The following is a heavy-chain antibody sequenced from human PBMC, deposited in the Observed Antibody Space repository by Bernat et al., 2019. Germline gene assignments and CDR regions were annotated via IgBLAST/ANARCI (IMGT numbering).Heavy chain of an antibody. J-gene: IGHJ4*02. CDR1: GFTFSSYG. Sequence: QVQLVESGGGVVQPGRSLRLSCAASGFTFSSYGMHWVRQAPGKGLEWVAVIWYDGSNKYYADYVKGRFTISRDNSKNTLYLQMNSLGAEDTAVYYCARVRYSNHPFDYWGQGTLVTVSS. D-gene: IGHD6-13*01. V-gene: IGHV3-33*01. CDR2: IWYDGSNK. CDR3: ARVRYSNHPFDY.